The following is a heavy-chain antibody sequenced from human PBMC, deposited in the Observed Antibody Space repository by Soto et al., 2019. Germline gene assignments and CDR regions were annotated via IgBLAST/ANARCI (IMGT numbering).Heavy chain of an antibody. V-gene: IGHV3-23*01. Sequence: EVQLLESGGGLVQPGGSLRLSCAASGFTFSSYAMSWVRQAPGKGLEWVSAISGSGGSTYYADSVKGRFTISRDNSKNTLCLQMNSRRAEDTAVYYCAKDVGVVAVRGMDVWGQGTTVTVSS. D-gene: IGHD2-21*01. J-gene: IGHJ6*02. CDR3: AKDVGVVAVRGMDV. CDR2: ISGSGGST. CDR1: GFTFSSYA.